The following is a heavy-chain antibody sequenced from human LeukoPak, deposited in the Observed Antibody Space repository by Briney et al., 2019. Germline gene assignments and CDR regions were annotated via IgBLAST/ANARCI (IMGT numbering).Heavy chain of an antibody. D-gene: IGHD2-15*01. V-gene: IGHV3-7*01. CDR2: IKQDGSEK. CDR3: ARAVLREYCSGGSCWSAFDI. CDR1: GFTFSSYW. J-gene: IGHJ3*02. Sequence: GGSLRLSCAASGFTFSSYWMSWVRQAPGKGLEWVANIKQDGSEKYYVDSVKGRFTISRDNAKNSLYLQMNSLRAEDTAVYYCARAVLREYCSGGSCWSAFDIWGQGTMVTVSS.